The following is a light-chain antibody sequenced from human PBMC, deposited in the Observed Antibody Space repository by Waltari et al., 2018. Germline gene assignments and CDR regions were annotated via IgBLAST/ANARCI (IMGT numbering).Light chain of an antibody. J-gene: IGLJ2*01. Sequence: SSELTQDPAVSVALGQTVRITCQGDSLRNNYASWYQQKTGQAPILVIFAKNSQPSGIPSRFSGSTSGSTASLTITGAQAEDEADYYCNSRDSSGDHVVFGGGTKLTVL. V-gene: IGLV3-19*01. CDR2: AKN. CDR1: SLRNNY. CDR3: NSRDSSGDHVV.